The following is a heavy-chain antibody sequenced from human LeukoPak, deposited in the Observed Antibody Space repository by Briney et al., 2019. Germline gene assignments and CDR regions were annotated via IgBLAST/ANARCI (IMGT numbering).Heavy chain of an antibody. CDR3: AKRIVGPYFYYFDY. Sequence: QPGRSLRLSCAASGFTFSSYGMHWVRQAPGKGLEWVAVISYDGSNKYYADSVKGRFTTSRDNSKNTLYLQMNSLRAEDTAVYYCAKRIVGPYFYYFDYWGQGTLVTVSS. CDR1: GFTFSSYG. J-gene: IGHJ4*02. CDR2: ISYDGSNK. D-gene: IGHD1-26*01. V-gene: IGHV3-30*18.